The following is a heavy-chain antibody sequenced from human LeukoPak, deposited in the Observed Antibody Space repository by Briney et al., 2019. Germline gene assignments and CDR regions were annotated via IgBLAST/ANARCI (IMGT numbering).Heavy chain of an antibody. Sequence: GASVKVSCKASGYTFTGYYMHWVRQAPGQGLEWMGRINPSSGGTNYAQKFQGRVTMTRDTSISTAYMELSRLRSDDTAVYYCARVANYYDSSGVVWFDPWGQGTLVTVSS. CDR2: INPSSGGT. V-gene: IGHV1-2*06. J-gene: IGHJ5*02. D-gene: IGHD3-22*01. CDR3: ARVANYYDSSGVVWFDP. CDR1: GYTFTGYY.